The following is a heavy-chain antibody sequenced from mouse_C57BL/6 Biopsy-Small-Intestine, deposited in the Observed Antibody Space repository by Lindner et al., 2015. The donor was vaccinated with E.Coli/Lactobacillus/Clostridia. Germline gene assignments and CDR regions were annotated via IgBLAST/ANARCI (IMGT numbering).Heavy chain of an antibody. CDR3: ASTSLWGYSNDVHYFDY. J-gene: IGHJ2*01. CDR1: GGTFSSYT. CDR2: IIPIFGTA. Sequence: SVKVSCKASGGTFSSYTISWVRQAPGQGLEWMGGIIPIFGTAKYAQKYQGRVTITADESTSTAYMELSSLRSEDTAVYYCASTSLWGYSNDVHYFDYWGQGTLVTVSS. D-gene: IGHD3-1*01. V-gene: IGHV1-4*01.